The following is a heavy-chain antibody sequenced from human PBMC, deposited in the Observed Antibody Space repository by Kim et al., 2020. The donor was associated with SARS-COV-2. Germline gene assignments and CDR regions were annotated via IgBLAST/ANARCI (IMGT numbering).Heavy chain of an antibody. V-gene: IGHV3-53*01. CDR3: ARGSRPVWNDVFAFDI. CDR2: IYSDGST. J-gene: IGHJ3*02. CDR1: GFTVSSNY. D-gene: IGHD1-1*01. Sequence: GGSLRLSCAASGFTVSSNYMSWVRQAPGKGLEWVAVIYSDGSTYYADSVKGRFTISRDNSKNTLYLQMNSLRAEDTAVYYCARGSRPVWNDVFAFDIWVQGTMVTVSS.